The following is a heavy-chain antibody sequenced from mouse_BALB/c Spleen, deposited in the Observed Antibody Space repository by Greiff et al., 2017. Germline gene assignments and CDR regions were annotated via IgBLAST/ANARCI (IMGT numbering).Heavy chain of an antibody. Sequence: VTVVESGPGLVAPSQSLSITCTVSGFSLTGYGVNWVRQPPGKGLEWLGMIWGDGSTDYNSALKSRLSISKDNSKSQVFLKMNSLQTDDTARYYCAREGGYYFYAMDYWGQGTSVTVSS. CDR3: AREGGYYFYAMDY. D-gene: IGHD2-3*01. CDR2: IWGDGST. V-gene: IGHV2-6-7*01. J-gene: IGHJ4*01. CDR1: GFSLTGYG.